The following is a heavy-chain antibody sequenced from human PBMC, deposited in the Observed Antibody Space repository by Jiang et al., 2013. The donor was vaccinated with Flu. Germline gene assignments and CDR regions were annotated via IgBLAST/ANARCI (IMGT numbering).Heavy chain of an antibody. J-gene: IGHJ4*02. V-gene: IGHV3-23*01. CDR2: ISGSGGST. D-gene: IGHD6-13*01. Sequence: AISGSGGSTYYADSVKGRFTISRDNSKNTLYLQMNSLRAEDTAVYYCAKDRLYSSSWPYYFDYWGQGTLVTVSS. CDR3: AKDRLYSSSWPYYFDY.